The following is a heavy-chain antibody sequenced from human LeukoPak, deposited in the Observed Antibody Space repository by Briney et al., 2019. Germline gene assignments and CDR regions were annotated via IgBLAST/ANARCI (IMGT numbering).Heavy chain of an antibody. D-gene: IGHD2-2*01. CDR2: ISSSSSYI. CDR1: GFTFSSYS. CDR3: ARDLRYQLPYHDAFDI. Sequence: PGGSLRLSCAASGFTFSSYSMNWVRQAPGKGLEWVSSISSSSSYIYYADSVKGRFTISRDNAKNSLYLQMNSLRAEDTAVYYCARDLRYQLPYHDAFDIWGQGTMVTVPS. J-gene: IGHJ3*02. V-gene: IGHV3-21*01.